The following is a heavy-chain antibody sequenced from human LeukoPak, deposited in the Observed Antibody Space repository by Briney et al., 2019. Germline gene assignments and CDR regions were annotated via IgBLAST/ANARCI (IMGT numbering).Heavy chain of an antibody. D-gene: IGHD3-10*01. J-gene: IGHJ6*02. V-gene: IGHV3-30-3*01. CDR1: GFTFSSYA. CDR3: ARVIYGSGSYYHYYYYYGMDV. CDR2: ISYDGSNK. Sequence: GGSLRLSCAASGFTFSSYAMHWVRQAPGKGLEWVAVISYDGSNKYYADSVKGRFTISRDNSKNTLYLQMNSLRAEDTAVYYCARVIYGSGSYYHYYYYYGMDVWGQGTTVTVSS.